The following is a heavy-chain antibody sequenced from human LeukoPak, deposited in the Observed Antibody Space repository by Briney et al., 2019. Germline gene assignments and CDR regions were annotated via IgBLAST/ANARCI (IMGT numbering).Heavy chain of an antibody. D-gene: IGHD1-1*01. CDR2: MNPDSGVT. J-gene: IGHJ4*02. Sequence: ASVKVSCKASGYSFTTYWIHWVRQAPGQGLEWMGCMNPDSGVTGYAQTFQGRVTMTRDTSINTAYMHLSSLRPDDTAVYFCARDPGYLQPDYWGQGTLVTVSS. CDR3: ARDPGYLQPDY. V-gene: IGHV1-2*02. CDR1: GYSFTTYW.